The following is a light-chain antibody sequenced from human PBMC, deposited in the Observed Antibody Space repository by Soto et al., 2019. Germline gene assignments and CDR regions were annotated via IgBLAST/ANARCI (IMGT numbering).Light chain of an antibody. CDR1: QNVYNN. V-gene: IGKV3-15*01. CDR3: QQCRNWPLT. Sequence: EIVMTQSPATLSVSPGEGATLSCKASQNVYNNLAWYQQRPGQPPRLLIYDASTRATGTSARFSGSGYGTEFPLTISSLQSEDFAVYFCQQCRNWPLTFGGGTKVDIK. J-gene: IGKJ4*01. CDR2: DAS.